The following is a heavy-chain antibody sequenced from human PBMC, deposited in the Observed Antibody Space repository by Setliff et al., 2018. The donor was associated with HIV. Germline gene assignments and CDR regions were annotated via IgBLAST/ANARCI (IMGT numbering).Heavy chain of an antibody. CDR2: IGSKANSYAT. CDR1: GFTFSGST. Sequence: HPGGSLRLSCAASGFTFSGSTIHWVRQASGKGLEWVGRIGSKANSYATAYAASVKGRFTTSREDSKNMVYLQMNSLKTEDTAVYYCTTGGGGANWGQGTLVTVSS. CDR3: TTGGGGAN. D-gene: IGHD3-16*01. V-gene: IGHV3-73*01. J-gene: IGHJ4*02.